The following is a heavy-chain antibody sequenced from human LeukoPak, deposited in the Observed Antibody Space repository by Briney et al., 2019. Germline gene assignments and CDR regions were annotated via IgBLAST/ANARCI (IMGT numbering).Heavy chain of an antibody. J-gene: IGHJ4*02. CDR3: ARRAGNSWFFDY. D-gene: IGHD6-13*01. CDR1: GGSISTYY. V-gene: IGHV4-4*07. CDR2: IYSSGSA. Sequence: SETLSLTCTVSGGSISTYYWKWIRQPAGQGLEWIGHIYSSGSANYNPSLKSRVTMSVDTSKNQFSLRLTSVTAADTAAYYCARRAGNSWFFDYWGQGILVTVSS.